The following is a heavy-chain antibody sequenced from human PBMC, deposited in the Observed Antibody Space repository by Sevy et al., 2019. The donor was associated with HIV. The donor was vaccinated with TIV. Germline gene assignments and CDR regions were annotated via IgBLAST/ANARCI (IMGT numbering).Heavy chain of an antibody. V-gene: IGHV3-64D*06. CDR1: GFTFRTYA. D-gene: IGHD6-13*01. CDR3: MKDVSSTWYHFDY. Sequence: GGSLRLSCSASGFTFRTYAMHWVRQAPGNGLEYVSAISGNGGTTYYADSVKGRFTISRDNSKNTLFLQMSSLRADDTAVYYCMKDVSSTWYHFDYWGQGTLVTVSS. J-gene: IGHJ4*02. CDR2: ISGNGGTT.